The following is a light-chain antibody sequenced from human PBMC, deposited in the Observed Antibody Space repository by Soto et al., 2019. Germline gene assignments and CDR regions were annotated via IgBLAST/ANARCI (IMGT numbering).Light chain of an antibody. Sequence: EIVMTQSPATLSVSPGERATLSCRASQSVSSYLAWYQQNPGQAPRLLIYGASTRATGIPARFSGSGSGTEFTLTISSLQSEDFAVYYCQHYTNWPLTFGGGSKVEIK. J-gene: IGKJ4*01. CDR2: GAS. V-gene: IGKV3-15*01. CDR3: QHYTNWPLT. CDR1: QSVSSY.